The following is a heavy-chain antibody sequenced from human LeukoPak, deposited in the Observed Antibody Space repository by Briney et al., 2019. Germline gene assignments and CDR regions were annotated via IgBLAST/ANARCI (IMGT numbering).Heavy chain of an antibody. CDR2: IYYSGST. CDR1: GGSISGYY. V-gene: IGHV4-59*01. J-gene: IGHJ5*02. CDR3: ARGCSAGTPHNWFDP. D-gene: IGHD6-13*01. Sequence: KPSETLSLTCTVSGGSISGYYWSWIRQPPGKGLEWIGYIYYSGSTNYNPSLKSRVTISVDTSKNQFSLKLSPVTAADTAVYYCARGCSAGTPHNWFDPWGQGTLVTVSS.